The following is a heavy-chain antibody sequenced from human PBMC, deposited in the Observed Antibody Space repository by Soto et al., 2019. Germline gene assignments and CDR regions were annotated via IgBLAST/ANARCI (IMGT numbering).Heavy chain of an antibody. J-gene: IGHJ4*02. CDR3: ASQLPPLNWNFDY. CDR2: IYYSGST. Sequence: SETLSLTCTVSGGSISSSSYYWGWIRQPPGKGLEWIGSIYYSGSTYYNPSLKSRVTISVDTSKNQFSLKLSSVTAADTAVYYCASQLPPLNWNFDYWGQGTLVTVSS. V-gene: IGHV4-39*01. CDR1: GGSISSSSYY. D-gene: IGHD1-1*01.